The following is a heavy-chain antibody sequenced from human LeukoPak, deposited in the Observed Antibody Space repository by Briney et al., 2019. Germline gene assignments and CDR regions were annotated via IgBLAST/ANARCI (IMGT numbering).Heavy chain of an antibody. Sequence: SETLSLTCTVSGGSISNYYWSWIRQSPGKGLEWIGNIYYSGSTSYNPSLKSRVTISVDMSKNQFSLKISSVTAADTAVYYYARAYSSSWYWNWFDPWGQGTLVTVSS. CDR1: GGSISNYY. CDR3: ARAYSSSWYWNWFDP. D-gene: IGHD6-13*01. V-gene: IGHV4-59*08. J-gene: IGHJ5*02. CDR2: IYYSGST.